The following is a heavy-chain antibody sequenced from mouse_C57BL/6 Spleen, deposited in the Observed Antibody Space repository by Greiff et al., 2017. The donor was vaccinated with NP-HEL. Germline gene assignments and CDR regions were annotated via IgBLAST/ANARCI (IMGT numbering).Heavy chain of an antibody. CDR3: ARPYYRNYRFVY. CDR1: GYAFSSPW. V-gene: IGHV1-82*01. J-gene: IGHJ3*01. D-gene: IGHD2-10*01. CDR2: IYPGDGDT. Sequence: QVQLQQSGPELVKPGASVKISCQASGYAFSSPWMNWVKQRPGKGVEWIGRIYPGDGDTNYNGKFKGKATLTADKPSSTAYMQLSSLTSDASAVYFCARPYYRNYRFVYWGQGTLVTVSA.